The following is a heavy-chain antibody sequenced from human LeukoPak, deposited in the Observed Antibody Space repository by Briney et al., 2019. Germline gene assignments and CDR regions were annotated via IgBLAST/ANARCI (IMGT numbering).Heavy chain of an antibody. V-gene: IGHV3-7*01. CDR2: IQQDGSEQ. CDR1: GFNLCNLW. Sequence: PGGSLRHSCAAPGFNLCNLWMSSVRQAPGRGLEWVANIQQDGSEQLYVHILEGGIYIPRVKGKVSMYLQMSSRRGEDAAICYCTRGSGVILPIRGGGAFVSGMDVWGQGTTVIVSS. J-gene: IGHJ6*02. D-gene: IGHD3-16*02. CDR3: TRGSGVILPIRGGGAFVSGMDV.